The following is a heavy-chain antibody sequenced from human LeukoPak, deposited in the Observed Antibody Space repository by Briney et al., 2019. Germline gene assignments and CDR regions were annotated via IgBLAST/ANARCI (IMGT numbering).Heavy chain of an antibody. V-gene: IGHV1-18*01. Sequence: ASVKVSCKASGYTFTSYGISWVRQAPGQGLEWMGWISAYNGNTNYAQKLQGRVTMTTDTSTSTAYMELRSLRSDDTAVYYCARDLITMVRGVIRFDPWGQGTLVTFSS. CDR3: ARDLITMVRGVIRFDP. CDR2: ISAYNGNT. CDR1: GYTFTSYG. D-gene: IGHD3-10*01. J-gene: IGHJ5*02.